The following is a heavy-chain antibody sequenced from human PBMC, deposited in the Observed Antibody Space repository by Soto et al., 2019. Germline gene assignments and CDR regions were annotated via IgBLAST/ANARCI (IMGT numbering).Heavy chain of an antibody. Sequence: QVQLVQYGAEVKKPGSSVKVSCKASGGTFNRYAISWVRQAPGQGLEWMGGIIPIFGIGNDAQRFQGRVTINADESTGTAYMELSSLRSEDTGVYYCARSAITLFGVVSIPPHYYSEMDVWGQGTTVTVSS. V-gene: IGHV1-69*01. CDR1: GGTFNRYA. CDR2: IIPIFGIG. D-gene: IGHD3-3*01. J-gene: IGHJ6*02. CDR3: ARSAITLFGVVSIPPHYYSEMDV.